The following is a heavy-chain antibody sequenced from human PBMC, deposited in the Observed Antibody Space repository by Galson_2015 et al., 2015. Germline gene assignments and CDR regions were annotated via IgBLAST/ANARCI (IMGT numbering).Heavy chain of an antibody. D-gene: IGHD6-19*01. V-gene: IGHV1-69*11. CDR1: GFTFSSYS. CDR3: ARGIPVAASNFDY. J-gene: IGHJ4*02. Sequence: SVKVSCKASGFTFSSYSISWVRQAPGQGLEWMGWIIPIHSTVNYAQTVQGRVTITADESTSSLYMELNSLRAEDTAVYYCARGIPVAASNFDYWGQGTLVTVSS. CDR2: IIPIHSTV.